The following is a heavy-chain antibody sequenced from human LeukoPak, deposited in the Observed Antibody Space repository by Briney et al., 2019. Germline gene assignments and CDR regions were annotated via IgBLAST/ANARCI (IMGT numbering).Heavy chain of an antibody. CDR2: ISYDGSNK. D-gene: IGHD6-19*01. CDR3: ARRGAVAGTLDY. J-gene: IGHJ4*02. V-gene: IGHV3-30*03. Sequence: GGSLRLSCAASGFTFSSYGMHWVRQAPGKGLEWVAVISYDGSNKYYSDCVKGRFTIYRDNYKNTLYLKMNSLRAEDTAVYYCARRGAVAGTLDYWGQGTLVTVSS. CDR1: GFTFSSYG.